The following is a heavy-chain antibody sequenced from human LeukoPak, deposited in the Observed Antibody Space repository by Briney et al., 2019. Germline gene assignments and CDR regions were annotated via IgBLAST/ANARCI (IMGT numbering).Heavy chain of an antibody. CDR2: IYAGGNT. J-gene: IGHJ5*01. D-gene: IGHD4-23*01. CDR3: VGGHDLEFEF. V-gene: IGHV3-53*01. Sequence: GGSLRLSCAASGFSVGTNYMTWVRQAPGKGLEWVSMIYAGGNTYYRDSVKGRFTISRESSKNTVFLHMSGLRDDDTAVYYCVGGHDLEFEFWXXGTLVIVSX. CDR1: GFSVGTNY.